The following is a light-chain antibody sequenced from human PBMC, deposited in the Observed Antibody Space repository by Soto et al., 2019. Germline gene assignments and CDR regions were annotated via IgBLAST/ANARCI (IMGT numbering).Light chain of an antibody. Sequence: EFVLTQAPATLSLSPGEGASLSCWASQRVGTYMAWYQHKPGQPPRLLIYDASKRATGIPARFSGSGSGTNFTCTISSLEPADFALYFCQLRSSWPPYTFAQGTKVEMK. J-gene: IGKJ2*01. CDR2: DAS. V-gene: IGKV3-11*01. CDR1: QRVGTY. CDR3: QLRSSWPPYT.